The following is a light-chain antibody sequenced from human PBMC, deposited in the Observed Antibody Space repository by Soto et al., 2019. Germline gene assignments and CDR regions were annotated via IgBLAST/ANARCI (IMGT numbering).Light chain of an antibody. V-gene: IGKV3-20*01. J-gene: IGKJ3*01. CDR3: QHYGSSPPFP. CDR1: QSISSGS. Sequence: VLPQSPGTLSLSPGEIATLSCRASQSISSGSLAWYHQKPGQAPRLLIFAASARVTGIPDRFSGSGSGTGVTLSISRLEPEDFAVYYCQHYGSSPPFPFGPGTKVDIK. CDR2: AAS.